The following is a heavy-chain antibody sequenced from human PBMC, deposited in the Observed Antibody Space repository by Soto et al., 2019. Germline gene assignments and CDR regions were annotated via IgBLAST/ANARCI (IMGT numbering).Heavy chain of an antibody. CDR1: GYTFTRNG. V-gene: IGHV1-18*01. CDR3: VKDRDSNSWPSRDV. Sequence: QVHLVQSGAEVKKPGASVNVSCKTSGYTFTRNGISWVRQAPGQGLEWMGWISPNSGNIKYAQKLQGRVIMTTATSTRTAYMELRSLRSDDTAVYYCVKDRDSNSWPSRDVWGPGTTVTVSS. D-gene: IGHD3-22*01. CDR2: ISPNSGNI. J-gene: IGHJ6*02.